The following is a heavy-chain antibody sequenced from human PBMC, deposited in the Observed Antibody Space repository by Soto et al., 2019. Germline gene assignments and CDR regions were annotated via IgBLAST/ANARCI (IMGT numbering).Heavy chain of an antibody. V-gene: IGHV4-34*01. CDR1: GGSFSGYY. CDR3: GRLVYDSSGYRPG. D-gene: IGHD3-22*01. Sequence: SETLSLTCAVYGGSFSGYYWTWIRQPPGTGLEWIGEINHSGSTNYNPSLKSRVTISVDTSKNQFSLKLTSVTAADTAVYYCGRLVYDSSGYRPGWGQGTLVTVSS. CDR2: INHSGST. J-gene: IGHJ4*02.